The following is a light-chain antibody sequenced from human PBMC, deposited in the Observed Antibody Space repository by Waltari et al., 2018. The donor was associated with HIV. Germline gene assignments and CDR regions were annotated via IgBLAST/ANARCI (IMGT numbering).Light chain of an antibody. J-gene: IGLJ2*01. Sequence: FVLTQPPSLSVAPGKTAAISCAGDNIHTKSVHWYQQMPGQAPVLVYSDDSGRASGLPGGFSGPQPGRTGNLNNRRLERRGGADYLWQVWDSRRDGVVFGGGTRLTVL. CDR1: NIHTKS. V-gene: IGLV3-21*03. CDR2: DDS. CDR3: QVWDSRRDGVV.